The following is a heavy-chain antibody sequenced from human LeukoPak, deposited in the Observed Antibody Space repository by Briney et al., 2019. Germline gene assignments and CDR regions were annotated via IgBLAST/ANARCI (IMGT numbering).Heavy chain of an antibody. CDR3: ANIAVAATPSFWFDP. V-gene: IGHV3-30*02. CDR1: GFTFRSYG. CDR2: IRYDGSNK. J-gene: IGHJ5*02. D-gene: IGHD2-15*01. Sequence: PGGSLRLSCAASGFTFRSYGMQWVRQAPGKGLEWVAFIRYDGSNKYYADSVKGRFTISRDNSKNTLYLQMNSLRAEDTAVYYCANIAVAATPSFWFDPWGQGTLVTVSS.